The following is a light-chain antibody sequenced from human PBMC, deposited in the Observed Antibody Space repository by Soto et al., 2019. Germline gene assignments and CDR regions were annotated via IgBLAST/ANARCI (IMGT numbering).Light chain of an antibody. CDR3: ASYTSSSTSVI. Sequence: QSALTQPASVSGSSGQSITISCTGTSSDVGGYKYVSWYQQHPDKAPKLIIFEVSNRPSGISSRFSGSKSGNTASLTISGLQAENEADYYCASYTSSSTSVIFGRGTKLTVL. V-gene: IGLV2-14*01. CDR2: EVS. CDR1: SSDVGGYKY. J-gene: IGLJ2*01.